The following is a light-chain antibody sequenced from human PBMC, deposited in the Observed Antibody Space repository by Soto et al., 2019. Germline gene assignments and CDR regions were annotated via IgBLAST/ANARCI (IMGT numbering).Light chain of an antibody. V-gene: IGKV3-15*01. Sequence: DIVMTQSPANLYMSPGERANLSCRASQSVSSNLAWYQQKPGQAPRLLIYGASTRATGIPARFSGSGSGTEFTLTISSLQSEDFAVYYCQQYNNWPRTFGQGTKVDI. CDR3: QQYNNWPRT. CDR2: GAS. CDR1: QSVSSN. J-gene: IGKJ1*01.